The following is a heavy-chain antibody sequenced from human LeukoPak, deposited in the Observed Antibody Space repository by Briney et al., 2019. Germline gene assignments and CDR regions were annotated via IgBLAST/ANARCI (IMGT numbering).Heavy chain of an antibody. Sequence: GASVKVSCEASGYIFTSYDINWVRQATGQGLEWMGWMNPNSGNTGYAQKFQGRVTMTRNTSISTAYMELSSLRSEDTAVYYCARINVEMATIADYWGQGTLVTVST. D-gene: IGHD5-24*01. V-gene: IGHV1-8*01. CDR3: ARINVEMATIADY. CDR1: GYIFTSYD. CDR2: MNPNSGNT. J-gene: IGHJ4*02.